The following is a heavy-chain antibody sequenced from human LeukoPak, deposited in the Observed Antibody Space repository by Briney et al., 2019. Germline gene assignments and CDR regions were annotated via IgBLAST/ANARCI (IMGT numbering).Heavy chain of an antibody. V-gene: IGHV1-69*06. Sequence: ASVKVSCKASGGTFSSYAISWVRQAPGQGLEWMGGIIPIFGTANYAQKFQGRVTITADKSTSTAYMELSSLRSEDTAVYYCASRSPTYYDFWSGYYTFDYYYYYYMDVWRKGTTVSVSS. CDR3: ASRSPTYYDFWSGYYTFDYYYYYYMDV. CDR2: IIPIFGTA. D-gene: IGHD3-3*01. CDR1: GGTFSSYA. J-gene: IGHJ6*03.